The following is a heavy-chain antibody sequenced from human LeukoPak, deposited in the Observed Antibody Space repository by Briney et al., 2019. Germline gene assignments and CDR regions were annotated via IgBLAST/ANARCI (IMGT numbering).Heavy chain of an antibody. J-gene: IGHJ4*02. CDR2: IWYDGSNK. Sequence: GRSLRLSCAASGFTFSSYGMHWVRQAPGKGLEWVAVIWYDGSNKYCADSVKGRFTISRDNSKNTLYLQMNSLRAEDTAMYYCARGSRVVTAIDYWGQGTLVTVSS. V-gene: IGHV3-33*01. CDR1: GFTFSSYG. CDR3: ARGSRVVTAIDY. D-gene: IGHD2-21*02.